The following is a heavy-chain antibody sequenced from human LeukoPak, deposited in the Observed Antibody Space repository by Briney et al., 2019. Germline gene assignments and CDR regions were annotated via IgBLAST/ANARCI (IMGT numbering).Heavy chain of an antibody. D-gene: IGHD3-3*01. CDR3: ATKGGDFWSGYPFYYYYMDV. CDR1: GFTFSDYY. V-gene: IGHV3-11*01. Sequence: GGSLRLFCAASGFTFSDYYMSWIRQAPGKGLEWVSYISSSGSTIYYADSVKGRFTISRDNAKNSLYLQMNSLRAEDTAVYYCATKGGDFWSGYPFYYYYMDVWGKGTTVTVSS. CDR2: ISSSGSTI. J-gene: IGHJ6*03.